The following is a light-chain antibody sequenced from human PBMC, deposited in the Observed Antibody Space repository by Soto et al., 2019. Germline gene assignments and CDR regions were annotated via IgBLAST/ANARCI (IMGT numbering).Light chain of an antibody. V-gene: IGKV2-28*01. Sequence: DIVMTQSPLSLPVTPGEPASISCRSSRSLLQTNGNTYLDWYLQKPGQSPQLLISLATNRASGVPDRFSGSGSGTDFTLQIIRVEAEDVGVYDCMQALQTPFTFGGGTTVEIK. J-gene: IGKJ4*01. CDR3: MQALQTPFT. CDR1: RSLLQTNGNTY. CDR2: LAT.